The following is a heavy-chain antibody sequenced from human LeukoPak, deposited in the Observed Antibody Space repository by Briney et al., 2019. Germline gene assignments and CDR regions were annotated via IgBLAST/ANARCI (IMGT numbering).Heavy chain of an antibody. CDR2: ISWNSGVI. V-gene: IGHV3-9*03. CDR1: GFTFNNYG. Sequence: GGSLRLSCAASGFTFNNYGMSWVRQAPGKGLEGVSGISWNSGVICYADSGKGRFTISRDNAKNSLYLQMNSLRPEDMAFYYCTTAGLHGFDYWGQGTLVTVSS. CDR3: TTAGLHGFDY. J-gene: IGHJ4*02. D-gene: IGHD3-10*01.